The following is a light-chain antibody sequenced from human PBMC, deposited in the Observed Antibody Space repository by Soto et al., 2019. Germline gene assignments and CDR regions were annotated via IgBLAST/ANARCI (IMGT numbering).Light chain of an antibody. CDR1: QSVSSNY. Sequence: ETVLTQSPGTLTLSPGERATLSCRASQSVSSNYLAWYQQKPGQAPRLLMYGASTRATGIPDRFSGSGSGTDFTLTISILEPEDFAVYYCQQFGRSPPSWTFGQGTKVEI. V-gene: IGKV3-20*01. J-gene: IGKJ1*01. CDR2: GAS. CDR3: QQFGRSPPSWT.